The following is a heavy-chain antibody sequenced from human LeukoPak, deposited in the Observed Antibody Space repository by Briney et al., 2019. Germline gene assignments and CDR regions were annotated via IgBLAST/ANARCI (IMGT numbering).Heavy chain of an antibody. J-gene: IGHJ4*02. CDR1: GYTFTSYD. D-gene: IGHD5-24*01. CDR2: ISAYNGNT. CDR3: ARGTRDGYNYRSYYFDY. Sequence: GASVKVSCKASGYTFTSYDINWVRQATGQGLEWMGWISAYNGNTNYAQKLQGRVTMTTDTSTSTAYMELRSLRSEDTAVYYRARGTRDGYNYRSYYFDYWGQGTLVTVSS. V-gene: IGHV1-18*01.